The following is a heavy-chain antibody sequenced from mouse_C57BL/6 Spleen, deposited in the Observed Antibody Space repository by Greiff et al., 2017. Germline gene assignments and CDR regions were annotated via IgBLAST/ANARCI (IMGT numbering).Heavy chain of an antibody. J-gene: IGHJ1*03. CDR1: GYAFSSSW. D-gene: IGHD2-5*01. Sequence: VQLQQSGPELVKPGASVKISCKASGYAFSSSWMNWVKQRPGKGLEWIGRIYPGDGDTNYNGKFKGKATLTADKSSSTAYMQLSSLTSEDSAVYFCATYSNYGCFDVWGTGTTVTVSS. CDR2: IYPGDGDT. CDR3: ATYSNYGCFDV. V-gene: IGHV1-82*01.